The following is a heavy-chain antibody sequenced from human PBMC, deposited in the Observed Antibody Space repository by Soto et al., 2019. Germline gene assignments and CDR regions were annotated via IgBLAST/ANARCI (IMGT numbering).Heavy chain of an antibody. V-gene: IGHV3-23*01. CDR1: GFTFSSYA. J-gene: IGHJ4*02. CDR2: ISGSGGST. Sequence: GGSLRLSCAASGFTFSSYAMSWVRQAPGKGLEWVSAISGSGGSTYYADSVKGRFTISRDNSKNTLYLQMNSLRAEDTAVYYCAKSPMIVVVITTSLDYWGQGTLGTVSS. CDR3: AKSPMIVVVITTSLDY. D-gene: IGHD3-22*01.